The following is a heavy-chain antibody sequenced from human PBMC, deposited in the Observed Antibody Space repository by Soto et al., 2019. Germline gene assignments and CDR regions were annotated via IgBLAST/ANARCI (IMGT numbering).Heavy chain of an antibody. CDR3: AKGAHTIGYYFDY. CDR1: GFTFSSYA. J-gene: IGHJ4*02. CDR2: IVGSGGST. D-gene: IGHD3-10*01. Sequence: PGGSLRLSCAASGFTFSSYAMSWVRQAPGNGLERVSAIVGSGGSTHYGDSVKGRCTSSRDNSKNTLYLQMNSLRAEDTAVYYCAKGAHTIGYYFDYWGQGTLVTVSS. V-gene: IGHV3-23*01.